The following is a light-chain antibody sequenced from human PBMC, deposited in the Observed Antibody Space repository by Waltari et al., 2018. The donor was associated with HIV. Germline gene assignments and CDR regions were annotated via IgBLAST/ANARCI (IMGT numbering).Light chain of an antibody. CDR1: QSVSSSY. Sequence: EIVLTQSPGTLSLSPGEGATLSCRASQSVSSSYLAWYRQKPGQAPRLLIYGVSSRATGIPDRFSGSGSGTDFTLSINRLEPEDLAVYYCQQYGSLPVTFGGGTKVEIK. J-gene: IGKJ4*01. CDR3: QQYGSLPVT. CDR2: GVS. V-gene: IGKV3-20*01.